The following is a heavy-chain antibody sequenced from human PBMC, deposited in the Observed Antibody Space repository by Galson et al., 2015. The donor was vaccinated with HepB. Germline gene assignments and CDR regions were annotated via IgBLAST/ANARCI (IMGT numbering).Heavy chain of an antibody. CDR3: ARGCDFWSG. D-gene: IGHD3-3*01. CDR2: IYHSGST. V-gene: IGHV4-59*01. Sequence: ETLSLTCTVSGGSISSYYYTWIRQPPGKALEWIGYIYHSGSTKYNPSLESRVTMSLDTSKNQFSLKLSSVTAADTAVYYCARGCDFWSGWGQGTLVTVSS. J-gene: IGHJ4*02. CDR1: GGSISSYY.